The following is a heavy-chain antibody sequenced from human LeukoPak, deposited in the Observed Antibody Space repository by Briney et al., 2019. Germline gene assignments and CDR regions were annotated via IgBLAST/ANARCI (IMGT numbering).Heavy chain of an antibody. CDR3: ARDSSGWYRFDY. V-gene: IGHV1-46*01. CDR2: INPSGGST. J-gene: IGHJ4*02. CDR1: GYTFTSYY. Sequence: ASVKVSCKASGYTFTSYYMHWVRQAPGQGLEWMGIINPSGGSTSYAQKFQGRVTMTRDMSTSTVYMELSSLRSEDTAVYYCARDSSGWYRFDYWGQGTLVTASS. D-gene: IGHD6-19*01.